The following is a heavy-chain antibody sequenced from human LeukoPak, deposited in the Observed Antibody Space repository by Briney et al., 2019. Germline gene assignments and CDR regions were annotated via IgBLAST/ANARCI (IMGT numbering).Heavy chain of an antibody. CDR3: ARSAEKCNNGVCFTDYYMDI. Sequence: ASVKVSCKASEYTLTASYIHLVRQAPGQGLEWMACINPNSGGTNVGQKFQGRVTMTRDTSTNAVYMELSNLSSGDTAVYYCARSAEKCNNGVCFTDYYMDIWGKGTTVTVSS. J-gene: IGHJ6*03. D-gene: IGHD2-8*01. V-gene: IGHV1-2*02. CDR2: INPNSGGT. CDR1: EYTLTASY.